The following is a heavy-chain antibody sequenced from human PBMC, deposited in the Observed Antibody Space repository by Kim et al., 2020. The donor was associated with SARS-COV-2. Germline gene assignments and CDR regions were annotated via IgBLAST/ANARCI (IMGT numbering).Heavy chain of an antibody. CDR1: GFTFSSYA. CDR2: ISSNGGST. CDR3: VGSPEWYYFDY. V-gene: IGHV3-64D*09. Sequence: GGSLRLSCSASGFTFSSYAMHWVRQAPGKGLEYVSAISSNGGSTYYADSVKGRFTISRDNSKNTLYLQMSSLRAEDTAVYYCVGSPEWYYFDYWGQGTLVTVSS. J-gene: IGHJ4*02. D-gene: IGHD2-8*01.